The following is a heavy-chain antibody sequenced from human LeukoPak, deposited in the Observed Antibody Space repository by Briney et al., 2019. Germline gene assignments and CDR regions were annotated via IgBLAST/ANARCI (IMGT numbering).Heavy chain of an antibody. Sequence: SGPTLVKPTQTLTLTCTFSGFSLSTSGVGVGWIRQPPGKALEWLALIYWNDEKRYSPSLKSRLTITKDTSKNQVVLTMTNMDPVDTATYFCAHSNVAVPAARAFDIWDQGTMVTVSS. CDR3: AHSNVAVPAARAFDI. J-gene: IGHJ3*02. V-gene: IGHV2-5*01. D-gene: IGHD2-2*01. CDR1: GFSLSTSGVG. CDR2: IYWNDEK.